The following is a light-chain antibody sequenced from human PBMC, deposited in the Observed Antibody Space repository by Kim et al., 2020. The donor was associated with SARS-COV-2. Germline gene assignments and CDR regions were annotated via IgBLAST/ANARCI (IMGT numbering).Light chain of an antibody. CDR1: SGSIDDNY. V-gene: IGLV6-57*03. Sequence: GKHVAISCPRSSGSIDDNYVQWYQQRPGGVPTAVIYEDDQRPSGVSDRFSGSIDNSSNSASLTISGLRTEDEADYYCQSYNRDNVLFGGGTQLTVL. CDR2: EDD. CDR3: QSYNRDNVL. J-gene: IGLJ2*01.